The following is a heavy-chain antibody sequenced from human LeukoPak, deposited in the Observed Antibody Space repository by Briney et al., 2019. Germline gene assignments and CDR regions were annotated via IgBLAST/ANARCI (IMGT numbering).Heavy chain of an antibody. J-gene: IGHJ6*02. CDR1: GGSISSSSYY. Sequence: SETLSLTCTFSGGSISSSSYYWGWIRQPPGKGLEWIGSIYYSGSTYYNPSLKSRVTISVDTSKNQFSLKLSSVTAADTAVYYCARHSRGSEYGMDVWGQGTTITVSS. V-gene: IGHV4-39*01. CDR3: ARHSRGSEYGMDV. CDR2: IYYSGST. D-gene: IGHD3-10*01.